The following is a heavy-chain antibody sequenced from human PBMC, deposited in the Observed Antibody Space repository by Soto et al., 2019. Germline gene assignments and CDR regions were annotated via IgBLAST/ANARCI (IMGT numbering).Heavy chain of an antibody. Sequence: ASVKVSCKASGGTFSSYAISWVRQAPGQGLEWMGRIIRICGTANYAQKFQGRVTITADDSTSTAYMELSSLRSEDTALYYWARAKSGSSCYDFDYWGQGTLVTVSS. CDR1: GGTFSSYA. V-gene: IGHV1-69*15. D-gene: IGHD6-13*01. CDR2: IIRICGTA. J-gene: IGHJ4*02. CDR3: ARAKSGSSCYDFDY.